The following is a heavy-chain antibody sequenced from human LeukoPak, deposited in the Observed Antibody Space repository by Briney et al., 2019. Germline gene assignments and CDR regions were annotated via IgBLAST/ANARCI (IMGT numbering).Heavy chain of an antibody. CDR2: IYHSGST. Sequence: SQTLSLTCTVSGGSISSGGYYWSWIRQPPGKGLEWIGYIYHSGSTYYNPSLKSRVTISVDRSKNQFSLTLTSVTAADTAVYYCARIPPSGGVIGWFDPWGQGTLVTVSS. J-gene: IGHJ5*02. V-gene: IGHV4-30-2*01. CDR1: GGSISSGGYY. D-gene: IGHD3-16*01. CDR3: ARIPPSGGVIGWFDP.